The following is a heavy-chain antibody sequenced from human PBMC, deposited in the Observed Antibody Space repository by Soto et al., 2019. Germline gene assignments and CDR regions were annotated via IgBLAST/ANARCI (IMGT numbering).Heavy chain of an antibody. CDR3: ARPYDSSGYPPHY. V-gene: IGHV3-21*01. J-gene: IGHJ4*02. CDR1: GFTFSSDS. Sequence: GGSLRLSCAASGFTFSSDSMNWVRQAPGKGLECVSSISSSSSYIYYADSVKGRFTISRDNAKNSLYLQMNSLRVEDTAVYYCARPYDSSGYPPHYWGQGTLVTVSS. D-gene: IGHD3-22*01. CDR2: ISSSSSYI.